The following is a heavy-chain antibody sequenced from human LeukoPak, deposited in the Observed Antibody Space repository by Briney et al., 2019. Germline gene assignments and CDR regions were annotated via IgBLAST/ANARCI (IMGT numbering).Heavy chain of an antibody. CDR2: IYFTGST. CDR1: GGSISSTSFY. CDR3: ARQGGEGTNCSRGTPNCFAH. J-gene: IGHJ4*02. V-gene: IGHV4-39*01. D-gene: IGHD1-1*01. Sequence: SETLSLTCSVSGGSISSTSFYWGWIRQPPGKGLEWIASIYFTGSTYYNPSLKSRVTISVDTSENKFSLNLTSVTAADTAVYSCARQGGEGTNCSRGTPNCFAHWGQGPGVTVSS.